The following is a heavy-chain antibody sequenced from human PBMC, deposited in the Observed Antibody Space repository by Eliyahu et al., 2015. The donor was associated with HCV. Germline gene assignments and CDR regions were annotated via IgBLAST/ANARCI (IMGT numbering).Heavy chain of an antibody. J-gene: IGHJ4*02. D-gene: IGHD1-1*01. CDR2: YHDGSNK. CDR1: GFTFSSYA. CDR3: ARDQGSGALDGPGY. V-gene: IGHV3-30*04. Sequence: QVQLVESGGGVVQPGRSLRLSCAASGFTFSSYAMHWVRQVQARGWSGWQLYHDGSNKYYADSVKGRFTISRDNSKNTLYLQMNSLRAEDTAVYYCARDQGSGALDGPGYWGQGTLVTVSS.